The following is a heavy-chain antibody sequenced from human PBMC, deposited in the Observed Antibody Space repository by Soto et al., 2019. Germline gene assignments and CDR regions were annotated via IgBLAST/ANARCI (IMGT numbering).Heavy chain of an antibody. J-gene: IGHJ4*02. CDR1: GFTFDDYA. CDR3: EKPSHMGSGRPYFDY. D-gene: IGHD6-19*01. Sequence: GGSLRLSCAASGFTFDDYAMHWVRQAPGKGLEWVSGISWNSGSIGYADSVKGRFTISRDNAKNSLYLQMNSLRAEDTALYYCEKPSHMGSGRPYFDYGGQETLVTVP. CDR2: ISWNSGSI. V-gene: IGHV3-9*01.